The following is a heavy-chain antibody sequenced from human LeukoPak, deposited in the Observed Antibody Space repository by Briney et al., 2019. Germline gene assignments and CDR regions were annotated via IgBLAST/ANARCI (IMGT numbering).Heavy chain of an antibody. Sequence: GGSLRLSCAASGFTFSNYAMSWVRQAPERGLEWVSAISGSGGGTYYADSVKGRFTISRDNSKNTLYLQMNSLRAEDTAVYYCASSGWPTANGYFDYWGQGTLVTVSS. CDR2: ISGSGGGT. V-gene: IGHV3-23*01. CDR1: GFTFSNYA. D-gene: IGHD6-19*01. J-gene: IGHJ4*02. CDR3: ASSGWPTANGYFDY.